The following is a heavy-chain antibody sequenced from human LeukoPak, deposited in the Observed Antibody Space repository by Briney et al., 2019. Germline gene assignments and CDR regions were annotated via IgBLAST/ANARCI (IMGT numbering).Heavy chain of an antibody. J-gene: IGHJ5*02. Sequence: SETLSLTCTVSGGSISNFYWGWIRQPPGKGLEWIGSIYYSGSTYYNPSLKSRVTISVDTSKNQFSLKLSSVTAADTAVYYCARANLNWFDPWGQGTLVTVSS. CDR3: ARANLNWFDP. CDR2: IYYSGST. CDR1: GGSISNFY. V-gene: IGHV4-39*07.